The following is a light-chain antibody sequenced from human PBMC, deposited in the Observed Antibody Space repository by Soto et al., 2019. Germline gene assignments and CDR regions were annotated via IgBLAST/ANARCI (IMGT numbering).Light chain of an antibody. Sequence: DIVMTQSPDSLAVSLGERATINCKSSQSVLYSSNNKNYLAWYQQKPGQPPKLLIYWASTRGSGVPDRFSGSGSGTDFTLTISSLQAEDVAVYYCQQYYSSPYTFGQGTKLDIK. CDR1: QSVLYSSNNKNY. J-gene: IGKJ2*01. CDR3: QQYYSSPYT. V-gene: IGKV4-1*01. CDR2: WAS.